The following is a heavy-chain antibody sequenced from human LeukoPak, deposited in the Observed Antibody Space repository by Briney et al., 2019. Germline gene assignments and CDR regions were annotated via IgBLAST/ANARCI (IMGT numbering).Heavy chain of an antibody. CDR2: ISYDGSNK. D-gene: IGHD6-19*01. Sequence: PGRSLRLSCAACGFTFSSYGMHWVRQAPGKGLEWVAVISYDGSNKYYADSVKGRFTISRDNSKNTLYLQMNSLRAEDTAVYYCAKTKAVAGHYGMDVWGQGTTVAVSS. V-gene: IGHV3-30*18. CDR3: AKTKAVAGHYGMDV. CDR1: GFTFSSYG. J-gene: IGHJ6*02.